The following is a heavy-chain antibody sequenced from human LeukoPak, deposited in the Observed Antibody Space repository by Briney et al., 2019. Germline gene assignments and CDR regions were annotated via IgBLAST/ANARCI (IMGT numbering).Heavy chain of an antibody. Sequence: ASVKVSCKTSGYTFIDYYIHWIRQAPGQGLEWMGRINPTTGGTDFAQKFQGKVSMTRDMSISTAYMELSRLGSDDTAVYYCATLGEDNTDTPFDYWGQGTLVTVSS. CDR2: INPTTGGT. D-gene: IGHD3-10*01. CDR1: GYTFIDYY. J-gene: IGHJ4*02. CDR3: ATLGEDNTDTPFDY. V-gene: IGHV1-2*06.